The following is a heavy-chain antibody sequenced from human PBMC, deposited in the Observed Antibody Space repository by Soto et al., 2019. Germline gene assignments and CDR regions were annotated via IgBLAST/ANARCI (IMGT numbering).Heavy chain of an antibody. CDR1: GGSFSGYY. CDR2: INHSGST. Sequence: SETLSLTCAVYGGSFSGYYWSWIRQPPGKGLEWIGEINHSGSTNYNPSLKSRVTISVDTSKNQFSLKLSSVTAAGTAVYYCARGYVVATYYYGMDVWGQGTTVTVSS. J-gene: IGHJ6*02. D-gene: IGHD5-12*01. CDR3: ARGYVVATYYYGMDV. V-gene: IGHV4-34*01.